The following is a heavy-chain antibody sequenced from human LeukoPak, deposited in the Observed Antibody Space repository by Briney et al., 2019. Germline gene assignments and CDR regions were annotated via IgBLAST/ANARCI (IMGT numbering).Heavy chain of an antibody. CDR1: GGSISSYY. Sequence: SETLSLTCTVSGGSISSYYWSWIRQPPGKGLEWIGHAYYSGSTNYNPSLKGRVSISVDTSKNQFSLKLSSVTAADTAVYYCARDSSGYRFDYWGQGTLVTVSS. J-gene: IGHJ4*02. V-gene: IGHV4-59*01. CDR2: AYYSGST. D-gene: IGHD3-22*01. CDR3: ARDSSGYRFDY.